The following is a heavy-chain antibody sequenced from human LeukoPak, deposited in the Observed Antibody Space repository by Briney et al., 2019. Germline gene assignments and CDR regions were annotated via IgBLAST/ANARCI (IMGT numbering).Heavy chain of an antibody. D-gene: IGHD1-26*01. CDR3: ARDLLSGSYVDY. CDR1: GFTCNSYS. Sequence: PGGSLRLSCAASGFTCNSYSMDWVRQAPGKGLEWVSVIYSGGSTYYADSVKGRFTISRDNSKNTLYLQMNSLRAEDTAVYYCARDLLSGSYVDYWGQGTLVTVSS. J-gene: IGHJ4*02. V-gene: IGHV3-53*01. CDR2: IYSGGST.